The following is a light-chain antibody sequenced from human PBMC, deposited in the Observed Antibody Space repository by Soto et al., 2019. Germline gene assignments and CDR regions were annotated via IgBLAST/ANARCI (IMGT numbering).Light chain of an antibody. V-gene: IGKV3-15*01. J-gene: IGKJ4*01. CDR2: AAS. CDR3: QQYNDWPLT. Sequence: EIVMTQSPATLSVFPGERVTLSGRPSQRVSSTLAWSQQNPGQAPRLLIYAASTRPTGTPARFSGGGSGTEFILTISSLQSEDFAVYFCQQYNDWPLTFGGGTKVEIK. CDR1: QRVSST.